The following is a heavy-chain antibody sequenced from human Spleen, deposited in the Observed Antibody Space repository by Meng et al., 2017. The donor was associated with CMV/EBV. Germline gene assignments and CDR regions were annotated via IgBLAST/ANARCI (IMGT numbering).Heavy chain of an antibody. CDR1: GYSFTTYW. CDR3: ARYDSSGNGFDY. D-gene: IGHD3-22*01. Sequence: CKGSGYSFTTYWIGWVRQMPGKGLEWMGIIFPGDSDTRYRPSSQGQVTISADKSITTAYLQWSSLKASDTATYYCARYDSSGNGFDYWGQGTLVTVSS. J-gene: IGHJ4*02. CDR2: IFPGDSDT. V-gene: IGHV5-51*01.